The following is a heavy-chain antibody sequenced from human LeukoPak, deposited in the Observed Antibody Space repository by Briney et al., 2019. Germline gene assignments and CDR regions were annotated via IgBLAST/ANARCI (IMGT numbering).Heavy chain of an antibody. J-gene: IGHJ5*02. D-gene: IGHD3-22*01. Sequence: PGGSLRLSCAASGFTFSSYSMNWVRQAPGKGLEWVSSISSSSSYIYYADSVKGRFTISRDNAKNSLYLQMNSLRAEDTAVYYCASLTYYYDSSGYGIGEGWFDPWGQGTLVTVSS. CDR2: ISSSSSYI. V-gene: IGHV3-21*01. CDR1: GFTFSSYS. CDR3: ASLTYYYDSSGYGIGEGWFDP.